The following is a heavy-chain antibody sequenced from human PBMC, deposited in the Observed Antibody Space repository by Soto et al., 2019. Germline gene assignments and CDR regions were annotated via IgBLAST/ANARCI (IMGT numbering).Heavy chain of an antibody. CDR1: GFTFSNAW. D-gene: IGHD3-22*01. J-gene: IGHJ4*02. Sequence: EVQLVESGGGLVKPGGSLRLSCAASGFTFSNAWMNWVRQAPGKGLEWVGRIKSKTDGGTTDYAAPVKGRFTISRDDSKNTLYLQMNSLKTEDTAVYYCTTDPHYYDSSGYFPYFDSWGQGTLVTVSS. V-gene: IGHV3-15*07. CDR2: IKSKTDGGTT. CDR3: TTDPHYYDSSGYFPYFDS.